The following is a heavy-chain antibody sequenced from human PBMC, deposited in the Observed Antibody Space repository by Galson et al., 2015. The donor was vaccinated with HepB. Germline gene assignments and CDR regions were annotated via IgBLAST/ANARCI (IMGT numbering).Heavy chain of an antibody. Sequence: QSGAEVKKPGESLRISCKGSGYSFTSYWISWVRQMPGKGLEWMGRIDPSDSYTNYSPFFQGHVTISADKSISTAYLQWSSLKASDTAMYYCARTLTTQQSMDVWGQGTTVTVSS. CDR2: IDPSDSYT. V-gene: IGHV5-10-1*01. J-gene: IGHJ6*02. D-gene: IGHD1-1*01. CDR1: GYSFTSYW. CDR3: ARTLTTQQSMDV.